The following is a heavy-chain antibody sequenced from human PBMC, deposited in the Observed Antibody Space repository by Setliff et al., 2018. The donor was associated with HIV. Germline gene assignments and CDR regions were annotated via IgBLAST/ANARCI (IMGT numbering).Heavy chain of an antibody. V-gene: IGHV4-34*01. Sequence: SETLSLTCAVYGGSFSGHYWSWIRQPPGKGLEWIGEINHSGSTNFNPSLRSRVTISLDTSKNQFSLTLSSVTAADTAVYCCARGSSFADIWGQGTMVTVS. CDR3: ARGSSFADI. CDR1: GGSFSGHY. CDR2: INHSGST. J-gene: IGHJ3*02. D-gene: IGHD2-2*01.